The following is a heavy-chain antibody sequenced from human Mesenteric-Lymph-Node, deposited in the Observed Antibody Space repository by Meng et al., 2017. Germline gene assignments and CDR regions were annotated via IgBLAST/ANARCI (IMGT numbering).Heavy chain of an antibody. J-gene: IGHJ4*02. Sequence: ASVKVSCKASGGTFSSHAISWVRQAPGQGLEWMGRINPNSGGTNYAQKFQGRVTMTRDTSISTAYMELSRLRSDDTAVYYCARADSNYYDSSGYYYFVWGQGTLVT. D-gene: IGHD3-22*01. CDR1: GGTFSSHA. CDR3: ARADSNYYDSSGYYYFV. V-gene: IGHV1-2*06. CDR2: INPNSGGT.